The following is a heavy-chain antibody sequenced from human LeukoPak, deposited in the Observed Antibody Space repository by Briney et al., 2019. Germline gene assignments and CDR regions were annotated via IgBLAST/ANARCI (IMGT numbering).Heavy chain of an antibody. Sequence: SETLSLTCIVSGGSISGYYWSGIRQPPGKGLEWIGYIYYSGSTNYNPPLKSRITISVDTSKNQFSLKLSSVTAADTAVYYCARSRSRGHSGDFDYWGQGTLVTVSS. CDR2: IYYSGST. D-gene: IGHD1-26*01. J-gene: IGHJ4*02. V-gene: IGHV4-59*01. CDR3: ARSRSRGHSGDFDY. CDR1: GGSISGYY.